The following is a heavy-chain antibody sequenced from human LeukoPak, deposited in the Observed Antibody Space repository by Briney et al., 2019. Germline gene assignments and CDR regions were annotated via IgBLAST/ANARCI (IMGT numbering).Heavy chain of an antibody. CDR3: ASGSSGSFEY. Sequence: GESREISWQRSGSTFTNYWSGWVRQLPGKGLEWMGIIYPGDSDTTYSPSFQGQVTISADKSISTAYLQWSSLKASDTAMYYCASGSSGSFEYWGQGTLVTVSS. J-gene: IGHJ4*02. CDR2: IYPGDSDT. CDR1: GSTFTNYW. V-gene: IGHV5-51*01. D-gene: IGHD5-12*01.